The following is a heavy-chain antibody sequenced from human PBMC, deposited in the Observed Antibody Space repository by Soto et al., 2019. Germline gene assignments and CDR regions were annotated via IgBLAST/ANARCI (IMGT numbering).Heavy chain of an antibody. CDR2: ISYDGSNK. J-gene: IGHJ6*02. V-gene: IGHV3-30-3*01. CDR3: AREVGNYGYYYGMAV. CDR1: GFTFSSYA. D-gene: IGHD4-4*01. Sequence: GGSLRLSCAASGFTFSSYAMHWVRQAPGKGLEWVAVISYDGSNKYYADSVKGRFTISRDNSKNTLYLQMNSLRAEDTAVYYCAREVGNYGYYYGMAVWGQGTTVTVSS.